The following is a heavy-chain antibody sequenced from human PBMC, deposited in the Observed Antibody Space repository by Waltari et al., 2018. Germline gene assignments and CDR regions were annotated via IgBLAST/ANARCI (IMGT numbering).Heavy chain of an antibody. Sequence: QITLKESGPTLVKPTQTLTLTCTFSGFSLSTSGVGVGCIRQPPGKALEWLALIYWNDDKRYSPSLKSRLTITKDTSKNQVVLTMTNMDPVDTATYYCAHRNFDWLFVQWGLDAFDIWGQGTMVTVSS. V-gene: IGHV2-5*01. J-gene: IGHJ3*02. CDR1: GFSLSTSGVG. CDR2: IYWNDDK. D-gene: IGHD3-9*01. CDR3: AHRNFDWLFVQWGLDAFDI.